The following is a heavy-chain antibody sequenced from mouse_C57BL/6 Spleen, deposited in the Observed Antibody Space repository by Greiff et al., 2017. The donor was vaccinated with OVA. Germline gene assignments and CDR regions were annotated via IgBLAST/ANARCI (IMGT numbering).Heavy chain of an antibody. J-gene: IGHJ1*03. CDR1: GFTFSDYY. D-gene: IGHD1-1*01. Sequence: EVQGVESEGGLVQPGSSMQLSCTASGFTFSDYYMAWVRQVPEKGLEWVANINYDGSSTYYLDYLKSRFILSMDNAKNILDLQMISLKSEDTATYYCAREGGSYYYGDFDVWGTGTTVTVSS. V-gene: IGHV5-16*01. CDR2: INYDGSST. CDR3: AREGGSYYYGDFDV.